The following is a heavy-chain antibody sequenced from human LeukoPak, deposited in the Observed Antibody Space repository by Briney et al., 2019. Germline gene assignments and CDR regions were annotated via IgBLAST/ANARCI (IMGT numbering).Heavy chain of an antibody. CDR3: ARHDYGDYVPDY. V-gene: IGHV3-21*01. CDR2: ISSSSSYI. CDR1: GFTFSSYS. D-gene: IGHD4-17*01. Sequence: GGSLRLSCAASGFTFSSYSMSWVRQAPGKGLEWVSSISSSSSYIYYADSVKGRFTISRDNAKNSLYLQMNSLRAEDTAVYYCARHDYGDYVPDYWGQGTLVTVSS. J-gene: IGHJ4*02.